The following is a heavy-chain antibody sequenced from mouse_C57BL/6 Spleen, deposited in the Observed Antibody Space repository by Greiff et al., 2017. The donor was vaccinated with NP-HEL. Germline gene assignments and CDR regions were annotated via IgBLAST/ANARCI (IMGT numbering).Heavy chain of an antibody. V-gene: IGHV1-50*01. CDR2: IDPSDSYT. Sequence: VQLQQPGAELVKPGASVKLSCKASGYTFTSYWMQWVKQRPGQGLEWIGEIDPSDSYTNYNQKFKGKATLTVDTSSSTAYMQLSSLTSEDSAVYYCARGAYYSKEFAYWGQGTLVTVSA. CDR3: ARGAYYSKEFAY. CDR1: GYTFTSYW. J-gene: IGHJ3*01. D-gene: IGHD2-5*01.